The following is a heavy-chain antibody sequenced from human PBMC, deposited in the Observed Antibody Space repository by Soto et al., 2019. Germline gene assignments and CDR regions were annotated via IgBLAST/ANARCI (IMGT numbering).Heavy chain of an antibody. Sequence: QLQLQESGPGLVKPSETLSLTCTVSGGSISSSSYYWGWIRQPQGKGLEWIGSIYYSGSTYSNPSLKGRVTISVDTSKNHFSLKLSSVTAAVTALYYCARHTPAISISDHWGQGTLVTVSS. V-gene: IGHV4-39*01. CDR2: IYYSGST. CDR1: GGSISSSSYY. J-gene: IGHJ4*02. D-gene: IGHD2-15*01. CDR3: ARHTPAISISDH.